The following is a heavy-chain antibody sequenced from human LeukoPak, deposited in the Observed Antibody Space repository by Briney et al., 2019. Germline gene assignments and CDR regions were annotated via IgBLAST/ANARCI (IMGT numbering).Heavy chain of an antibody. CDR2: ISYDGSNK. J-gene: IGHJ4*02. Sequence: GGSLRLSCAASGFTFSSYAMHWVRQAPGKGLEWVAVISYDGSNKYYADSVKGRFTISRDNSKNTLFLQMNSLRAEDTAVYYCAKDGAGGAYFDYWGQGTLVTVSS. D-gene: IGHD4/OR15-4a*01. CDR3: AKDGAGGAYFDY. V-gene: IGHV3-30*18. CDR1: GFTFSSYA.